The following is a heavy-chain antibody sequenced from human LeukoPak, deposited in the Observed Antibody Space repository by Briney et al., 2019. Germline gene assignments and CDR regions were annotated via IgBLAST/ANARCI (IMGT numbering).Heavy chain of an antibody. V-gene: IGHV5-51*01. D-gene: IGHD6-19*01. J-gene: IGHJ5*02. CDR1: GYSFTSYW. CDR2: IYPGDSDT. CDR3: ARRDGYSSGWYGYNWFDP. Sequence: GESLKISCKGSGYSFTSYWIGWVRQMPGKGLEWMGIIYPGDSDTRYSPSFQGQVTISADKSISTAYLQWSSLKASDTAMYYCARRDGYSSGWYGYNWFDPWGQGTLVTVSS.